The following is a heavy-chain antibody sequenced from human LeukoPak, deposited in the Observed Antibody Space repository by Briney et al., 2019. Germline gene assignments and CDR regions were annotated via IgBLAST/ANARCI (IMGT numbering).Heavy chain of an antibody. J-gene: IGHJ4*02. CDR3: ARVWLGFSEMAGQLDY. D-gene: IGHD5-24*01. CDR1: GFSFSDYA. Sequence: GGSLRLSCTASGFSFSDYAMHWVRQAPGKGLEWVAVIWSNGSHKYYADSVKGRFTISRDNSKRTLSLQMSSLRAEDTAVYYCARVWLGFSEMAGQLDYWGQGTLVTVSS. V-gene: IGHV3-33*01. CDR2: IWSNGSHK.